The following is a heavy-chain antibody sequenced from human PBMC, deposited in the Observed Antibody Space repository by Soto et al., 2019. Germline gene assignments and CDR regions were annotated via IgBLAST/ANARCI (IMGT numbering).Heavy chain of an antibody. CDR2: ISYDGSHK. CDR1: GFTFSSYA. J-gene: IGHJ4*02. D-gene: IGHD1-26*01. Sequence: QVQLVESGGGVVQPGRSLRLSCAASGFTFSSYAMHWVRQAPGKGLEWVAVISYDGSHKYYADSVKGRFTISRDSSKNTLYLQMNSLGTEDAAVHYCAKTEWDNTLAAYYFDYWGLGTLVTVSS. V-gene: IGHV3-30*18. CDR3: AKTEWDNTLAAYYFDY.